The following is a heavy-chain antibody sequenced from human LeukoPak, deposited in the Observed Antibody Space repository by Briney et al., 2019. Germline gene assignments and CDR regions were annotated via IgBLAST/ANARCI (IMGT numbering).Heavy chain of an antibody. V-gene: IGHV4-38-2*02. D-gene: IGHD3-9*01. Sequence: PSETLSLTCTVSGYSISSGYYWGWIRQPPGKGLEWIGSIYHSGSTYYNPSFKSRVTISVDTSKNQFSLKLSSVTAADTAVYYCARGGFYDILTGYYPEIDYWGQGTLVTVSS. CDR3: ARGGFYDILTGYYPEIDY. CDR1: GYSISSGYY. CDR2: IYHSGST. J-gene: IGHJ4*02.